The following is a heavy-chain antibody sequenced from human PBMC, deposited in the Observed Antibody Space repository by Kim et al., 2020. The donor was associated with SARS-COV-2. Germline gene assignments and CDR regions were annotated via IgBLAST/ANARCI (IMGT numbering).Heavy chain of an antibody. CDR1: GYSFTSYW. CDR2: IDPSDSYT. V-gene: IGHV5-10-1*01. D-gene: IGHD3-3*01. Sequence: GESLKISCKGSGYSFTSYWISWVRQMPGKGLEWMGRIDPSDSYTNYSPSFQGHVTISADKSISTAYLQWSSLKASDTAMYYCARHGGVTSTGSANGMDVWGQGTTVTVSS. CDR3: ARHGGVTSTGSANGMDV. J-gene: IGHJ6*02.